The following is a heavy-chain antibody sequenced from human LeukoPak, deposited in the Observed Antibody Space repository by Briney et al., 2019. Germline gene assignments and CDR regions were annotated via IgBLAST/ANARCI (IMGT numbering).Heavy chain of an antibody. Sequence: SETLSLTCTVSGGSIRSYYWSWIRQPPGKGLEWIGYIYYSGSTNYNPSLKSRVTISVGTSKNQFSLKLSSVTAADTAVYYCARSLLRYFDWLLGYWGQGTLVTVSS. CDR2: IYYSGST. CDR3: ARSLLRYFDWLLGY. V-gene: IGHV4-59*01. CDR1: GGSIRSYY. J-gene: IGHJ4*02. D-gene: IGHD3-9*01.